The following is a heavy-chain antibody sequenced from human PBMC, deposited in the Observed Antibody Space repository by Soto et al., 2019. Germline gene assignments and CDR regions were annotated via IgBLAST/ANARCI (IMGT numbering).Heavy chain of an antibody. Sequence: VSLRLSCAASGFTFTNSAMNWVRQAPGKGLEWVSTMTGSGGSTYYADSVKGRLTISRDTSKNTVYLHMNSLRAEDTAVYYCTKDVADCGGDCFSGFDSWGQGTLVTVSS. D-gene: IGHD2-21*02. J-gene: IGHJ4*02. CDR2: MTGSGGST. V-gene: IGHV3-23*01. CDR3: TKDVADCGGDCFSGFDS. CDR1: GFTFTNSA.